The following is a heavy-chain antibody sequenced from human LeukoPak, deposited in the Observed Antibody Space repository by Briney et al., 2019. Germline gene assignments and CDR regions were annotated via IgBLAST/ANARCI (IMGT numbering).Heavy chain of an antibody. D-gene: IGHD5-24*01. J-gene: IGHJ4*02. V-gene: IGHV1-2*02. Sequence: ASVKVSCKASGYTFSDYHIHWVRQAPGQGLEWMGWINPNSGGTNYAQKFQGRVTMTRDTSISTAYMELSRLRSDDTAVYYCARDPVEMATTEFDYWGQGTLVTVSS. CDR2: INPNSGGT. CDR1: GYTFSDYH. CDR3: ARDPVEMATTEFDY.